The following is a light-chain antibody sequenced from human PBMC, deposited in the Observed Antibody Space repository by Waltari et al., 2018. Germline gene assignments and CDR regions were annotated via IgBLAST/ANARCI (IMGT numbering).Light chain of an antibody. Sequence: NVLTQSPGTLSLSPGERATLSCRASQSVSNNYLALFQQQPGQAPRLLIYGASSRATGIPDRFSGSGSGTDFTLTISRLEPEDSAVYFCHLYGSARTFGGGTKVEIK. CDR3: HLYGSART. CDR1: QSVSNNY. CDR2: GAS. V-gene: IGKV3-20*01. J-gene: IGKJ4*01.